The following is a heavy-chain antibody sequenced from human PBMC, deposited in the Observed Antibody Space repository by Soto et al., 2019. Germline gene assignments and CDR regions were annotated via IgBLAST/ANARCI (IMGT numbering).Heavy chain of an antibody. V-gene: IGHV4-34*01. CDR1: GGSFSVSY. J-gene: IGHJ6*02. CDR3: WRRYLRHFYYGMDV. Sequence: PSDSTSLTCAVYGGSFSVSYLSLTRQPPGKGLEWIGEINHSGSTNYNPSLKSRVTISVDTSKNQFSQKLSSVTAADTAVYYCWRRYLRHFYYGMDVWGQGTTGTVSS. CDR2: INHSGST. D-gene: IGHD3-9*01.